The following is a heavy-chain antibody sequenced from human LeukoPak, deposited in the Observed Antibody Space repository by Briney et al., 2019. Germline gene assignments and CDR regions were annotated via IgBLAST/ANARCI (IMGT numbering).Heavy chain of an antibody. Sequence: GRSLRLSCAASGFTFSSYGMHWVRQAPGKGLEWVAVIWYDGSNKYYADSVKGRFTISRDNSKNTLYLQMNSLRAEDTAVYYCARTTYGSGSYTIDYWGQGTLVTVSS. CDR1: GFTFSSYG. CDR2: IWYDGSNK. D-gene: IGHD3-10*01. CDR3: ARTTYGSGSYTIDY. J-gene: IGHJ4*02. V-gene: IGHV3-33*01.